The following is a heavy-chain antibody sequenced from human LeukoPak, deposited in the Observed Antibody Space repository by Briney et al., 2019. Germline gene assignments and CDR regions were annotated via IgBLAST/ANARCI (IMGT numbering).Heavy chain of an antibody. CDR2: IYYSGST. CDR1: GGSISSTTYY. CDR3: ARGFVFASGGYSP. J-gene: IGHJ5*02. Sequence: SETLSLTCTVSGGSISSTTYYWDWIRQPPGKGLEWIGTIYYSGSTNYNPSLKSRVTISVDTSKNQFSLKLSSVTAADTAVYYCARGFVFASGGYSPWGQGTLVTVSS. V-gene: IGHV4-39*07. D-gene: IGHD5-18*01.